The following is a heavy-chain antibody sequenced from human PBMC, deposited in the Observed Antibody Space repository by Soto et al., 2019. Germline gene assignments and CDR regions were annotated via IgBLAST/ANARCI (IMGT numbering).Heavy chain of an antibody. CDR2: IWYDGSNK. V-gene: IGHV3-33*01. J-gene: IGHJ2*01. Sequence: ESGGGVVQPGRSLRLSCAASGFTFRSYGMHWVRQAPGKGLEWVAVIWYDGSNKYYADSVKGRFTISRDNSKNTRYLQMNSLRAEDTAVYYCARGELVVPAALGGREDWYFDLWGRGTLVTVSS. CDR3: ARGELVVPAALGGREDWYFDL. CDR1: GFTFRSYG. D-gene: IGHD2-21*02.